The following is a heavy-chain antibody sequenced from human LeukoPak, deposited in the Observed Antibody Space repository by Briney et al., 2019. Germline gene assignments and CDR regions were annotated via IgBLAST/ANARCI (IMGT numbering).Heavy chain of an antibody. Sequence: ASVKVSCKASGYTFTSYYMHWVRQAPGQGLEWMGIINPSGGSISYAQKFQGRVTMTRDTSTSTVYMELSSLRSEDTAVYYCARESWGRKDAFDIWGQGTMVTVSS. CDR2: INPSGGSI. CDR3: ARESWGRKDAFDI. J-gene: IGHJ3*02. CDR1: GYTFTSYY. V-gene: IGHV1-46*01. D-gene: IGHD3-16*01.